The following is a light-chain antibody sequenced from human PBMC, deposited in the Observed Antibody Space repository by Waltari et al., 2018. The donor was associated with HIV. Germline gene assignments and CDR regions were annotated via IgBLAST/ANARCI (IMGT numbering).Light chain of an antibody. CDR3: AAWDDSLNAWV. Sequence: QSVLTQPLSASGTPGQRVSISCSGSSSNIGSNIVTCYQQLPGTAPKLLIYSNNQRPSGVPDRFSGSKSGTSASLAISGLQSEDEADYYCAAWDDSLNAWVFGGGTKLTVL. CDR1: SSNIGSNI. CDR2: SNN. J-gene: IGLJ3*02. V-gene: IGLV1-44*01.